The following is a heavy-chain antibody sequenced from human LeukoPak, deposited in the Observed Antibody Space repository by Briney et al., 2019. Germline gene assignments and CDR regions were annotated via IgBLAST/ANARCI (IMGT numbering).Heavy chain of an antibody. D-gene: IGHD2-8*02. CDR3: ARLDCTGDGCYNH. Sequence: SETLSLTCSVSGDSVTSYYWSWIRQPPGKGLEWIGYVSSDGTTNYTPSLRSRVIMSVDTAKNHISLSLTSLAAADTAIYYCARLDCTGDGCYNHWGRGTLVTVSS. J-gene: IGHJ4*02. V-gene: IGHV4-59*08. CDR2: VSSDGTT. CDR1: GDSVTSYY.